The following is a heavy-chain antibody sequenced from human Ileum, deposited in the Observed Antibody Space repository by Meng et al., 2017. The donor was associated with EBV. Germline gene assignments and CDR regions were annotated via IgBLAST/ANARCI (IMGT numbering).Heavy chain of an antibody. CDR1: GGSVSSGGNY. D-gene: IGHD6-19*01. V-gene: IGHV4-61*08. J-gene: IGHJ4*02. CDR2: IYNSGST. CDR3: ARDGYSSGSD. Sequence: VRLQEAGPGLGKPSGTLSLTCRVSGGSVSSGGNYWSWLRQPPGKGLEWIGYIYNSGSTNYNPSLKSRVTISVDTSKNQFSLKLSSVTAADTAVYYCARDGYSSGSDWGQGTLVTVSS.